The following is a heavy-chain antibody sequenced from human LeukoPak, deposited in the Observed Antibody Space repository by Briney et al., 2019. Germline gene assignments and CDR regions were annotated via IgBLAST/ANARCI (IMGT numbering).Heavy chain of an antibody. J-gene: IGHJ6*02. CDR3: TRVRRSAKNYYGMDV. V-gene: IGHV3-48*02. CDR1: GFTFSSYS. Sequence: GGSLRLSCAASGFTFSSYSMNWVRQAPGKGLEWVSYISSSSSTIYYADSVKGRFTISRDNAKNSLFLQMNSLRDEDTAVYYCTRVRRSAKNYYGMDVWGQGSTVTVSS. CDR2: ISSSSSTI.